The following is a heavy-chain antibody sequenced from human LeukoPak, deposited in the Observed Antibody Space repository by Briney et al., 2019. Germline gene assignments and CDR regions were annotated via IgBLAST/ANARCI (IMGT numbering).Heavy chain of an antibody. D-gene: IGHD3-22*01. J-gene: IGHJ4*02. Sequence: LPGGSLRLSCAASGFTISTNYMSWVRQAPGKGLEWVSVMHTGGSTYYADSVKGRFTISRDNSKNTLYLQMNSLRAEDTALYYCARAPFYYDSSGYPYFDGWGQGTLVTVSS. CDR2: MHTGGST. CDR3: ARAPFYYDSSGYPYFDG. V-gene: IGHV3-53*01. CDR1: GFTISTNY.